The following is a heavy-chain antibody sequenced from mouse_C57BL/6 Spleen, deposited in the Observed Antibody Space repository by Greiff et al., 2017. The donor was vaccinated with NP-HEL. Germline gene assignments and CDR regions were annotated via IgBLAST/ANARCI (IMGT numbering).Heavy chain of an antibody. CDR2: IDPEDGET. Sequence: VQLKQSGAELVKPGASVKLSCTASGFNIKDYYMHWVKQRTEQGLEWIGRIDPEDGETKYAPKFQGKATITADTSSNTAYLQLSSLTSEDTAVYYCAFQLGPHYYAMDYWGQGTSVTVSS. CDR1: GFNIKDYY. D-gene: IGHD4-1*02. V-gene: IGHV14-2*01. CDR3: AFQLGPHYYAMDY. J-gene: IGHJ4*01.